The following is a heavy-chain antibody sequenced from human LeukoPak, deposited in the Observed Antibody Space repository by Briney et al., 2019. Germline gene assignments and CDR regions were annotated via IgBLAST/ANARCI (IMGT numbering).Heavy chain of an antibody. CDR2: ITTGVSTT. J-gene: IGHJ3*02. V-gene: IGHV3-74*03. D-gene: IGHD2-2*01. CDR3: ARGNRGIYCSSTSCYPQVDDAFDI. CDR1: GFTFTSYN. Sequence: PGGTLRLSCAASGFTFTSYNMHWVRQVSGKGLVWVSRITTGVSTTMYADSVKGRFTISRDNAKNSLYLQMNSLRAEDTAVYYCARGNRGIYCSSTSCYPQVDDAFDIWGQGTMVTVSS.